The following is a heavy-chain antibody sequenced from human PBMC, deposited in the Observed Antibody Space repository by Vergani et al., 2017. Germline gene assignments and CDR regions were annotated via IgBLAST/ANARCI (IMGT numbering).Heavy chain of an antibody. V-gene: IGHV3-33*01. D-gene: IGHD4-17*01. CDR2: IWYDGSNK. Sequence: VQLVESGGGLVKPGGSLRLSCAASGFTFSSYGMHWVRQAPGKGLEWVAVIWYDGSNKYYADSVKGRFTISRDNSKNTLYLQMNSLRAEDTAVYYCAQQGDSYGDYEAGAFDIWGQGTMVTVSS. CDR1: GFTFSSYG. J-gene: IGHJ3*02. CDR3: AQQGDSYGDYEAGAFDI.